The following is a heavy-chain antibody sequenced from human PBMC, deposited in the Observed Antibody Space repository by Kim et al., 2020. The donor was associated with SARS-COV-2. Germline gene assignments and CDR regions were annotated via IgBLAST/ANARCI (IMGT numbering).Heavy chain of an antibody. D-gene: IGHD6-19*01. V-gene: IGHV4-59*01. Sequence: SETLSLTCTVSGGSISSYYWSWIRQPPGKGLEWIGYIYYSGSTNYNPSLKSRVTISVDTSKNQFSLKLSSVTAADTAVYYCARGARDSSGWRTVDYWGQG. J-gene: IGHJ4*02. CDR3: ARGARDSSGWRTVDY. CDR1: GGSISSYY. CDR2: IYYSGST.